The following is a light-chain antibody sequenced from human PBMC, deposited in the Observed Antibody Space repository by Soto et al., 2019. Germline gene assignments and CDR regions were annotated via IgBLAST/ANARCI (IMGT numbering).Light chain of an antibody. J-gene: IGLJ2*01. CDR1: SSNIGAGYD. CDR3: QSFDTRLNSVV. V-gene: IGLV1-40*01. Sequence: QYVLTQPPSVSGAPGQRVSISCTGSSSNIGAGYDVHWYHQLPGTAPKLLLYGNNNRPSGVPDRFSGSKSGTSASLVITGLQAEDDADYYCQSFDTRLNSVVFGGGTKLTVL. CDR2: GNN.